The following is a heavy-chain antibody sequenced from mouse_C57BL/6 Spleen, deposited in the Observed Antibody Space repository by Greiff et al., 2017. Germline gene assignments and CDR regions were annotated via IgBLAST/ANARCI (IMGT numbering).Heavy chain of an antibody. CDR1: GYAFTNYL. D-gene: IGHD2-2*01. CDR3: ARHYGCVSFAY. V-gene: IGHV1-54*01. Sequence: VQLQQPGAELVRPGTSVKVSCKASGYAFTNYLIEWVKQRPGQGLEWIGVIHPGSGGTNYNKKFKGKATLTADKSSSTAYMQLSSLTSEDSAVYFCARHYGCVSFAYWGQGTLLTVSA. CDR2: IHPGSGGT. J-gene: IGHJ3*01.